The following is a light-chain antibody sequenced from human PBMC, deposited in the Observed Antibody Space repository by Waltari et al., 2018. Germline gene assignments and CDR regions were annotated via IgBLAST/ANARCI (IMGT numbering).Light chain of an antibody. Sequence: QSALTQPASVSGSPGQSITISCTGTSSDVGNHNLVSLYTHHPGKVPKLMIYEVTKRPSGISNRFSGSKSGNTASLTISGLQAEDEGDYYCCSYAGSRIVVFGGGTKMTVL. CDR2: EVT. CDR1: SSDVGNHNL. CDR3: CSYAGSRIVV. V-gene: IGLV2-23*02. J-gene: IGLJ2*01.